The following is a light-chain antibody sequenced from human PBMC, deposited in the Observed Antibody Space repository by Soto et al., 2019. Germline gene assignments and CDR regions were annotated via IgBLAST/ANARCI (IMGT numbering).Light chain of an antibody. Sequence: ILLTQSPCTLSLSAGERATFSCRASQSVSNSYLAWYQQEPGHAPRILIHGASSRATGIPDRLSGSGSGTALTLTISRLEPEDFAVYYCQQYKSYWTFGPGTKVDIK. J-gene: IGKJ1*01. CDR3: QQYKSYWT. CDR1: QSVSNSY. V-gene: IGKV3-20*01. CDR2: GAS.